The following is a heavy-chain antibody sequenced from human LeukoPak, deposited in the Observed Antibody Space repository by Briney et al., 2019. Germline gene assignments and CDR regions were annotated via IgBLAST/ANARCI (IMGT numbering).Heavy chain of an antibody. D-gene: IGHD3-16*01. V-gene: IGHV1-24*01. CDR1: GYTLTELS. CDR3: ARASLGENGANWFDP. CDR2: FDPEDGET. J-gene: IGHJ5*02. Sequence: GASVKVSCKVSGYTLTELSMHWVRQAPGKGLEWMGGFDPEDGETIYAQKFQGRVTMTRDTSTSTVYMELSSLRSEDTAVYYCARASLGENGANWFDPWGQGTLVTVSS.